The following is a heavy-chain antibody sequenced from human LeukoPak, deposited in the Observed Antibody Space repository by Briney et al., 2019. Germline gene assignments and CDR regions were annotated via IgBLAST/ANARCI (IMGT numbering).Heavy chain of an antibody. J-gene: IGHJ3*02. CDR1: GYAFTSYG. V-gene: IGHV1-18*01. CDR3: ARGLQETLAWLKALSAFDI. D-gene: IGHD5-24*01. Sequence: ASVKVSCKASGYAFTSYGISWVRQAPGQGLEWMGWISAYNGNTNYAQKLQGRVTMSTDTSTSTGYMELRSLRSDDTAVYYCARGLQETLAWLKALSAFDIWGQGTMVTVSS. CDR2: ISAYNGNT.